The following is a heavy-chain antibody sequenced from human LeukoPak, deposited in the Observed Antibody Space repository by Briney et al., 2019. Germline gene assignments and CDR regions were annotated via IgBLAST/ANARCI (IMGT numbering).Heavy chain of an antibody. V-gene: IGHV4-30-2*01. D-gene: IGHD3-9*01. Sequence: SETLSLTCAVSGGSISSGGYSWSWIRQPPGKGLEWIGYIYHSGSTYYNPSLKSRVTISVDRSKNQFSLKLSSVTAADTAVYYCARSTSHYDILTGYRRCEAFDIWGQGTMVTVSS. CDR3: ARSTSHYDILTGYRRCEAFDI. CDR1: GGSISSGGYS. J-gene: IGHJ3*02. CDR2: IYHSGST.